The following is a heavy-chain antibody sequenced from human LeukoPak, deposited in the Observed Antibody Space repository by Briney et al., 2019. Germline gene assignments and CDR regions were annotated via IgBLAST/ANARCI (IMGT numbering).Heavy chain of an antibody. D-gene: IGHD3-10*01. J-gene: IGHJ3*02. CDR1: GYTFTSYG. CDR3: ARDLVAVTMVRGVIITLSTMAGSAFDI. CDR2: ISAYNGDT. Sequence: ASVKVSCKASGYTFTSYGISWVRQAPGQGPEWMGWISAYNGDTNYAQKLQGRGTITTDTATSTDYMEVRSLSSDDTAVYYCARDLVAVTMVRGVIITLSTMAGSAFDIWGQGTMVTVSS. V-gene: IGHV1-18*04.